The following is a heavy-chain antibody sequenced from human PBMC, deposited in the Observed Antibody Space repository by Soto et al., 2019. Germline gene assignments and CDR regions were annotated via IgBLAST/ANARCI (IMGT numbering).Heavy chain of an antibody. Sequence: QMQLVQSGPEVKKPGTSVKVSCKASGFTFTSSAVQWVRQARGQRLEWIGWIVVGSGNTNYAQKFQERVTITRDMSTSPAYMELSSLRSEDTAVYYCAADLPFDSSGYYLDYWGQGTLVTVSS. J-gene: IGHJ4*02. D-gene: IGHD3-22*01. CDR2: IVVGSGNT. V-gene: IGHV1-58*01. CDR3: AADLPFDSSGYYLDY. CDR1: GFTFTSSA.